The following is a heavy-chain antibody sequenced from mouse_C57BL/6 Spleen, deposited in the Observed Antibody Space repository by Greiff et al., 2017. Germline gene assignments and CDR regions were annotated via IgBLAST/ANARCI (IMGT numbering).Heavy chain of an antibody. CDR2: IDPSDSET. Sequence: QVQLQQPGAELVRPGSSVKLSCKASGYTFTSYWMHWVKQRPIHGLEWIGNIDPSDSETHYNQKFKDKATLTVDKSSSTAYMQLSSLTSEDSAVYYCARGTAYDYGGAMDYWGQGTSVTVSS. D-gene: IGHD2-4*01. V-gene: IGHV1-52*01. CDR3: ARGTAYDYGGAMDY. J-gene: IGHJ4*01. CDR1: GYTFTSYW.